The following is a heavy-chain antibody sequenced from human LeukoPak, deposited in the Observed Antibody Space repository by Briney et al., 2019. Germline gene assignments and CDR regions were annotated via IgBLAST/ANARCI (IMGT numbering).Heavy chain of an antibody. CDR1: GFTFSSYA. V-gene: IGHV3-30-3*01. D-gene: IGHD3-10*01. CDR3: ARDARGSYYGSGSYPHDY. CDR2: ISYDGSNK. J-gene: IGHJ4*02. Sequence: GGSLRLSCAASGFTFSSYAMHWVREAPGKGLEWVAVISYDGSNKYYADSVKGRFTISRDNSKNTLYLQMNSLRAEDTAVYYCARDARGSYYGSGSYPHDYWGQGTLVTVSS.